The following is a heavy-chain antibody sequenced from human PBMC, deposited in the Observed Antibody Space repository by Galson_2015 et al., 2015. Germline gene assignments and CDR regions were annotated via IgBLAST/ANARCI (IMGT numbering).Heavy chain of an antibody. CDR2: IYPGDPQT. V-gene: IGHV5-51*01. J-gene: IGHJ6*03. CDR1: GSDFAYHW. D-gene: IGHD2-15*01. CDR3: TRLPRLVDYYCSYMDV. Sequence: QSGAEVKKPGDSLQISCQGSGSDFAYHWIAWVRQMPGKGLEWMGIIYPGDPQTIYSPSFQGQVTISVDNSITTACLQLSSLKASDTAMYYCTRLPRLVDYYCSYMDVWGKRTTVTVS.